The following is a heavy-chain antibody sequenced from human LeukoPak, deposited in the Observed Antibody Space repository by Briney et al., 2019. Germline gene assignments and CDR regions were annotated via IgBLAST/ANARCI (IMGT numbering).Heavy chain of an antibody. D-gene: IGHD3-22*01. J-gene: IGHJ4*02. V-gene: IGHV3-23*01. CDR3: VKDLDPYDSRNWIYFDY. Sequence: PGGSLRLSCAASGFTFSSFGVSWVRQAPGKGLQWVAAISATGDDTYYADSVKGRFTISRDNSKNTLYLQMNSLRAEDTAAYYCVKDLDPYDSRNWIYFDYWGQGTLVTVSS. CDR2: ISATGDDT. CDR1: GFTFSSFG.